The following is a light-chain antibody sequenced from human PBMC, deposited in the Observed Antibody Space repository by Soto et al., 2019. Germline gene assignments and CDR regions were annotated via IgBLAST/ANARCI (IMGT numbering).Light chain of an antibody. CDR2: GTS. V-gene: IGKV3-20*01. Sequence: EIVLTQSPGTLSLSPGERATLSCRASQRVSSSHLAWYQQKLGQAPRLLFYGTSNRATGIPDRFSGSVSGTDFTLTSGRLEPEDFAVYYCQQYSSSPGTFGQGTKLEI. CDR1: QRVSSSH. CDR3: QQYSSSPGT. J-gene: IGKJ1*01.